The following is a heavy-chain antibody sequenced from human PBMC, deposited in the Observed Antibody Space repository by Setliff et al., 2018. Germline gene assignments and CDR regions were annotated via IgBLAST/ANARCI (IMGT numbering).Heavy chain of an antibody. D-gene: IGHD2-2*01. CDR1: GGSISSGGYS. Sequence: SETLSLTCAVSGGSISSGGYSWSWIRQPPGKGLEWIGYIYHSGSTYYNPSLKSRVTISVDTSNHQFSLTLSSMTAADTAVYYCARTNYAADYWGPGLLVTVSS. CDR3: ARTNYAADY. J-gene: IGHJ4*02. CDR2: IYHSGST. V-gene: IGHV4-30-2*01.